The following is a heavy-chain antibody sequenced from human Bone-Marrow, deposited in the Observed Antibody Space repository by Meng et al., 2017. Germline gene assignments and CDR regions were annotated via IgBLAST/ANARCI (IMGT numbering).Heavy chain of an antibody. J-gene: IGHJ4*02. D-gene: IGHD5-18*01. CDR2: IIPIFGTA. V-gene: IGHV1-69*06. Sequence: QVQVVQSGAEEKTPGSSWKVSCKASGGTFSSYAISWVRQAPGQGLEWMGGIIPIFGTANYAQKFQGRVTITADKSTSTAYMELSSLRSEDTAVYYCARGGYSYGLVGIFDYWGQGTLVTVSS. CDR1: GGTFSSYA. CDR3: ARGGYSYGLVGIFDY.